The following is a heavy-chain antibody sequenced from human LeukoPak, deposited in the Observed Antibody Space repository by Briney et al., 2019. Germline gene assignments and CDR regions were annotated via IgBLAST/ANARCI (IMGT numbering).Heavy chain of an antibody. D-gene: IGHD6-13*01. CDR3: ARDEGGSSSWYPSADVYYYYGMDV. CDR2: IIPILGIA. J-gene: IGHJ6*02. Sequence: SVKVSCKASGGTFSSYAISWVRQAPGQGLEWMGRIIPILGIANYAQKFQGRVTITADKSTSTAYMELSSLRSEDTGVYYCARDEGGSSSWYPSADVYYYYGMDVWGQGTTVTVSS. CDR1: GGTFSSYA. V-gene: IGHV1-69*04.